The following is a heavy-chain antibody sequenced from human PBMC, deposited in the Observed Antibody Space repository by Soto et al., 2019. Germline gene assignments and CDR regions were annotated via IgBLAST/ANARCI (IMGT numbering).Heavy chain of an antibody. CDR3: ARGFGSGEEGMDV. Sequence: SETLSLTCTVSGGSISSGDYYWSWIRQPPGKGLEWIGYIYYSGSTYYNPSLKSRVTISVDTSKNQFSLKLSSVTAADTAVYYCARGFGSGEEGMDVWGQGTTVTVSS. J-gene: IGHJ6*02. CDR2: IYYSGST. V-gene: IGHV4-30-4*01. D-gene: IGHD3-3*01. CDR1: GGSISSGDYY.